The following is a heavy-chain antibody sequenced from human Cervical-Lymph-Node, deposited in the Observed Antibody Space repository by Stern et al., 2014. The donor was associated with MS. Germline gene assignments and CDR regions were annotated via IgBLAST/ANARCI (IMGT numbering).Heavy chain of an antibody. Sequence: VHLVQSGGAVVQPGRSLRLSCAASGFTFRTYGMHCVRQAPGQGLAWVSVISYDGNHKYYAASVKGRFTISRDNSKNTLHLEMNSVTPDDTAIYYCARDYEDTSMLFDHWGQGTLVTVSS. V-gene: IGHV3-30*03. CDR1: GFTFRTYG. J-gene: IGHJ4*02. CDR2: ISYDGNHK. D-gene: IGHD2-8*01. CDR3: ARDYEDTSMLFDH.